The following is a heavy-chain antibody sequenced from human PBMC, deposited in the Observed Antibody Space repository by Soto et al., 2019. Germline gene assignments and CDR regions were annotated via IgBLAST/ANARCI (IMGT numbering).Heavy chain of an antibody. Sequence: ASVKVSCKASGYTFTGYYIHWVRQAPGQGLEWMGWINPNSGGTNYAQNSQGRVIMTTDTSISTVHMELSKLRSDDTAVYYCARDSRYGSGSYDAFDTWGQGTMVTVS. CDR1: GYTFTGYY. CDR2: INPNSGGT. D-gene: IGHD3-10*01. J-gene: IGHJ3*02. CDR3: ARDSRYGSGSYDAFDT. V-gene: IGHV1-2*02.